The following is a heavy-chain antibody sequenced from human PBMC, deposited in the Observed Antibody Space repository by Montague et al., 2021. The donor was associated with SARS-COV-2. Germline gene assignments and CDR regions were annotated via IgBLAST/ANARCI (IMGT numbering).Heavy chain of an antibody. J-gene: IGHJ4*02. CDR3: ARGRQHFNMIVVVMTGGEYYFDY. D-gene: IGHD3-22*01. CDR1: GGSFRDYF. Sequence: LSLPFSFSGGSFRDYFWTWIRQPPGKGLEWIGEINHRGTSNYNPSLKSRVSISVDTSKNQFSLYLGSVTAADTAVYYCARGRQHFNMIVVVMTGGEYYFDYWGQGTLVTVSS. V-gene: IGHV4-34*01. CDR2: INHRGTS.